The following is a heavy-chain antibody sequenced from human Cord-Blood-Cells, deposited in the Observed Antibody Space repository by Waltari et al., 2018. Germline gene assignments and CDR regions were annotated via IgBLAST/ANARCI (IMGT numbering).Heavy chain of an antibody. Sequence: QVQLVQSGAEVKKPGASVKVSCKASGYTFTSYDINWVRQATGQGLEWMGWVNPNSGNTGYAQKFQGRVTITRNTSISTAYMELSSLRSEDTAVYYCARGLRSSSWYYFDYWGQGTLVTVSS. CDR2: VNPNSGNT. CDR3: ARGLRSSSWYYFDY. V-gene: IGHV1-8*03. CDR1: GYTFTSYD. J-gene: IGHJ4*02. D-gene: IGHD6-13*01.